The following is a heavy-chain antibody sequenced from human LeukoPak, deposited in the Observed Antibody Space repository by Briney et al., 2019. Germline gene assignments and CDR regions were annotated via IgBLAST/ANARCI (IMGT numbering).Heavy chain of an antibody. Sequence: AGGSLRLSCAASGFTFSSYAMSWVRQAPGKGLEWVSAISGSGGSTYYADSVKGRFTISRDNSKNTLYLQMNSLRAEDTAVYYCAKSLDDGEVYYFDYWGQGTLVTVSS. CDR1: GFTFSSYA. D-gene: IGHD1-1*01. CDR3: AKSLDDGEVYYFDY. V-gene: IGHV3-23*01. CDR2: ISGSGGST. J-gene: IGHJ4*02.